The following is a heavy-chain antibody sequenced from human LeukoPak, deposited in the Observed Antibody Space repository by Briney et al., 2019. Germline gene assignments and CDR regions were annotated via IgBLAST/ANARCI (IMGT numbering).Heavy chain of an antibody. CDR3: ARGGGRTPYYYYYGMDV. CDR2: INHSGST. J-gene: IGHJ6*02. CDR1: GGSFSGYY. Sequence: SETLSLTCAVYGGSFSGYYWSWIRQPPGKGLEWIGEINHSGSTNYNPSLKSRVTISVDTSKNQFSLKLSSVTAADTAVYYCARGGGRTPYYYYYGMDVWGQGTTVTVSS. D-gene: IGHD2-15*01. V-gene: IGHV4-34*01.